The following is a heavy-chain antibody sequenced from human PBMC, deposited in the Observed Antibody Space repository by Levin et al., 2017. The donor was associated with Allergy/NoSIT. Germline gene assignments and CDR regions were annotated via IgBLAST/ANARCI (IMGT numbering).Heavy chain of an antibody. D-gene: IGHD2-2*03. CDR1: GFTFSDYY. J-gene: IGHJ4*02. CDR3: ARHAGVDIVVVPAGPSDY. V-gene: IGHV3-11*01. CDR2: ISSSGSTI. Sequence: LSLTCAASGFTFSDYYMSWIRQAPGKGLEWVSYISSSGSTIYYADSVKGRFTISRDNAKNSLYLQMNSLRAEDTAVYYCARHAGVDIVVVPAGPSDYWGQGTLVTVSS.